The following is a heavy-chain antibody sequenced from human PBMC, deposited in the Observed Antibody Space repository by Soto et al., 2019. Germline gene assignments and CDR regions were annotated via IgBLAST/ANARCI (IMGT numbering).Heavy chain of an antibody. CDR1: GFTFSSYP. J-gene: IGHJ2*01. Sequence: ESGGGVVQPGRSLRLSCAASGFTFSSYPMHWVRQAPGKGLEWVAVISYDGSNKYYADSVKGRFTISRDNSKNTLYLQMNSLRAEDTAVYYCARPLWRDDYNWGYFDLWGRGTLVTVSS. V-gene: IGHV3-30-3*01. CDR2: ISYDGSNK. CDR3: ARPLWRDDYNWGYFDL. D-gene: IGHD4-4*01.